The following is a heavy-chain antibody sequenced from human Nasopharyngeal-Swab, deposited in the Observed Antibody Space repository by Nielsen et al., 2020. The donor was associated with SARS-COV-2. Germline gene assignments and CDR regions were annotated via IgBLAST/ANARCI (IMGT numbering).Heavy chain of an antibody. Sequence: WICQPPGKGLEWIGSIYDSGRTYYNPSLKSRVTISVDTSKNQFSLNLSSVTAADTAVYYCARVVMVRGVSYYYYMDVWGKGTTVTVSS. V-gene: IGHV4-39*07. CDR3: ARVVMVRGVSYYYYMDV. D-gene: IGHD3-10*01. J-gene: IGHJ6*03. CDR2: IYDSGRT.